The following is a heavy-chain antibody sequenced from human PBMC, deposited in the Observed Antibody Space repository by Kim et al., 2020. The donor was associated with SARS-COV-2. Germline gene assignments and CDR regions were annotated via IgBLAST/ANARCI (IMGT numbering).Heavy chain of an antibody. D-gene: IGHD4-17*01. CDR1: GYTFTGYY. CDR2: INPNSGGT. Sequence: ASVKVSCKASGYTFTGYYMHWVRQAPGQGLEWMGWINPNSGGTNYAQKFQGRVTMTRDTSISTAYMELSRLRSDDTAVYYCAREAVPYYYYGMEVWGQGTTVTVSS. CDR3: AREAVPYYYYGMEV. J-gene: IGHJ6*02. V-gene: IGHV1-2*02.